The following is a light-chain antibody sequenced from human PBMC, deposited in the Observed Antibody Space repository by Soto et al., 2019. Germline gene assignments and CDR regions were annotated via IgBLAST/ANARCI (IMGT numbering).Light chain of an antibody. V-gene: IGKV1-17*01. CDR3: LQHDTYPFT. Sequence: DIQMTQSPSSLSASVGDRVTITCRASQGINNLLGWYQQGPGKAPKRLMYPASNLEGGVPSRFSGSGSGTEFTLTISSLQPEDFATYYCLQHDTYPFTFGPGTKVDVK. CDR2: PAS. CDR1: QGINNL. J-gene: IGKJ3*01.